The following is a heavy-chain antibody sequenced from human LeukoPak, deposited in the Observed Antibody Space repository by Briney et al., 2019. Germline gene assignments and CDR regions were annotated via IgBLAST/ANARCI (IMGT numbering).Heavy chain of an antibody. V-gene: IGHV4-4*07. J-gene: IGHJ4*02. CDR3: ARHDRGSSQPMVRGVIVDYFDY. CDR2: IYTSGST. CDR1: GGSISSYY. D-gene: IGHD3-10*01. Sequence: SETLSLTCTVSGGSISSYYWSWIRKPAGKGLDWIGRIYTSGSTNYNPPLKSRVTMSVDTSKNQFSLKLSSVTAADTAVYYWARHDRGSSQPMVRGVIVDYFDYWGQGTLVTVSS.